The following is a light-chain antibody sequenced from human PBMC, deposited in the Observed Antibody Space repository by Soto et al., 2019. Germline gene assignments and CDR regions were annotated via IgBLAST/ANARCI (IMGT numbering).Light chain of an antibody. V-gene: IGKV1-33*01. CDR3: QQYYNRPLT. Sequence: DIQMTQSPSSLSASVGDRVTITCQASQDISNYLNWYQQKPGKAPKLLIYDASNLETGVPSRFSGSGSGRDFTFTISSLQPEDIATYYCQQYYNRPLTFGGGTKVEIK. CDR2: DAS. CDR1: QDISNY. J-gene: IGKJ4*01.